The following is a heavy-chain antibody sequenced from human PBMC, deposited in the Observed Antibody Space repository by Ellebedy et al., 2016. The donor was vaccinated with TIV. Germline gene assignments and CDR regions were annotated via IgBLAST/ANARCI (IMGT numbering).Heavy chain of an antibody. CDR2: INPDGSRR. CDR1: AFTFNNDW. Sequence: GESLKISXLASAFTFNNDWMAWVRQVPGKGLEWVALINPDGSRREYVDSVKGRFTISRDNAQNSLYLQMNSLRAEDTALYYCARDPFNGALDYWGQGTLVTVSS. D-gene: IGHD4-17*01. V-gene: IGHV3-7*01. CDR3: ARDPFNGALDY. J-gene: IGHJ4*02.